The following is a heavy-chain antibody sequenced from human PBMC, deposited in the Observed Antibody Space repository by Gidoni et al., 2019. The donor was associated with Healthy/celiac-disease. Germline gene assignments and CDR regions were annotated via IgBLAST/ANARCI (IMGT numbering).Heavy chain of an antibody. V-gene: IGHV3-30*18. D-gene: IGHD4-17*01. Sequence: QVQLVESGGDVVQPGRSLRLSCAASGSTFSSYGMHWVRQAPGKGLEWVAVISYDGSNKYYADSVKGRFTISRDNSKNTLYLQMNSLRAEDTAVYYCAKDLGTTVTTGPHWGQGTLVTVSS. CDR1: GSTFSSYG. CDR2: ISYDGSNK. J-gene: IGHJ4*02. CDR3: AKDLGTTVTTGPH.